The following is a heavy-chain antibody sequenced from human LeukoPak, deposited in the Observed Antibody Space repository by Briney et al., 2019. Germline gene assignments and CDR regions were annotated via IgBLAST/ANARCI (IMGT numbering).Heavy chain of an antibody. D-gene: IGHD3-9*01. J-gene: IGHJ4*02. CDR3: ARSAGAKDDILTGYSYFDY. V-gene: IGHV4-31*02. CDR2: IYYSGST. Sequence: SWVRQHPGKGLEWIGYIYYSGSTYYNPSLKSRVTISVDTSKNQFSLKLSSVTAADTAVYYCARSAGAKDDILTGYSYFDYWGQGTLVTVSS.